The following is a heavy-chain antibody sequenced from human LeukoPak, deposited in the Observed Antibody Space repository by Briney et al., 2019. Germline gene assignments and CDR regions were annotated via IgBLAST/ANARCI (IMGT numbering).Heavy chain of an antibody. CDR2: IYPGDSDT. Sequence: PGESLKISCKGSGYSFTSYWIGWVRQMPGKGLEWMGIIYPGDSDTRYSPSFQGQVTISADKSISTAYLQWSSLKASDTTMYYCARQPNLGYFDWSQAYFDYWGQGTLVTVSS. V-gene: IGHV5-51*01. D-gene: IGHD3-9*01. CDR3: ARQPNLGYFDWSQAYFDY. J-gene: IGHJ4*02. CDR1: GYSFTSYW.